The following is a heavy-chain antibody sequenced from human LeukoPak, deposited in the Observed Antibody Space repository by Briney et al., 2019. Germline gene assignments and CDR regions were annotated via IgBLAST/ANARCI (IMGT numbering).Heavy chain of an antibody. D-gene: IGHD6-19*01. J-gene: IGHJ4*02. CDR2: IDPNSGGT. CDR3: TRWRGYSSGWSGPFDD. CDR1: GYTFTGYY. Sequence: ASVKVSCKASGYTFTGYYMHWVRQAPGQGLEWMGWIDPNSGGTNYAQNFQGRVTMTRDTSISTGYMELSRLTSDDSAIYYCTRWRGYSSGWSGPFDDWGQGTLVTVSS. V-gene: IGHV1-2*02.